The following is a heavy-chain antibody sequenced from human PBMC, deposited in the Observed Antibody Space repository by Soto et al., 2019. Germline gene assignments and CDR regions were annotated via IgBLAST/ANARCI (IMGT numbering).Heavy chain of an antibody. CDR2: INHSGST. CDR1: GGSLSGYF. CDR3: ASYYYYDFWIGSRHYMDV. D-gene: IGHD3-3*01. V-gene: IGHV4-34*01. J-gene: IGHJ6*03. Sequence: QVHLEQWGAGLLKPSETLSLTCAVYGGSLSGYFWSWVRQPPGKGLEWIGEINHSGSTNYNPSLKSRVTISADTSKHQFSLRLSSVTAADSAIYYCASYYYYDFWIGSRHYMDVWGKGTTVSVSS.